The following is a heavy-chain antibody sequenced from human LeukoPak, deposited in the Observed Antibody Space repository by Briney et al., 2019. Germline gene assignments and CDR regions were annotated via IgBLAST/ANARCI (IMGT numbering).Heavy chain of an antibody. V-gene: IGHV4-34*01. J-gene: IGHJ4*02. CDR2: IDHSGST. CDR3: ARGKPDY. Sequence: SETLSLTCAVYGGSFSGYCWSWIRQPPGKGLEWIGEIDHSGSTNYNPSLKSRVTISVDTSKNQFSLKLSSVTAADTAVYYCARGKPDYWGQGTLVTVSS. CDR1: GGSFSGYC.